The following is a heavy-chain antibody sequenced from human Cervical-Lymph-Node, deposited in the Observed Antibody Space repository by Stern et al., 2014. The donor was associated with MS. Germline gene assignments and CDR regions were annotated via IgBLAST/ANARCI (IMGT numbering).Heavy chain of an antibody. CDR1: NYSISSGFY. Sequence: VQLVESGPGLVKPSETLSLTCTVSNYSISSGFYWGWIRQPPGKGLEWIALIYHSGRAFYNASLASRVTVSVDTSRNQLSLELKSVTAADTAVYYCARGYYFDYWGPGTLVTVSS. CDR3: ARGYYFDY. CDR2: IYHSGRA. J-gene: IGHJ4*01. V-gene: IGHV4-38-2*02.